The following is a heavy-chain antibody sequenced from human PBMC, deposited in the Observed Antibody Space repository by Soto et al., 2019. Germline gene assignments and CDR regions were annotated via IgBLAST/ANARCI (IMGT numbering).Heavy chain of an antibody. CDR3: ATSTYCSSSTCYQWYGMDV. Sequence: QVQLVQSGAEEKKPGASVKVSCKASGYPFSNYAMHWVRQAPRQGLEWMGWINAGNGNSKYSQKFQGRVTITRDTAANTAYMELDSLRSEDTAVYYCATSTYCSSSTCYQWYGMDVWGQGTTVTVSS. CDR1: GYPFSNYA. J-gene: IGHJ6*02. V-gene: IGHV1-3*05. D-gene: IGHD2-2*01. CDR2: INAGNGNS.